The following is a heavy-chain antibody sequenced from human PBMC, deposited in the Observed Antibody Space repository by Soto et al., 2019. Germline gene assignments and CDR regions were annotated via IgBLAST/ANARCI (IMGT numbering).Heavy chain of an antibody. CDR3: ARDLGGDYGDYHDY. CDR1: GGTFSSYA. V-gene: IGHV1-69*13. Sequence: ASVKVSCKASGGTFSSYAISWVRQAPGQGLEWMGGIIPIFGTANYAQKFQGRVTITADESTSTVYMELSSLRSEDTAVYYCARDLGGDYGDYHDYWGQGTLVTVSS. D-gene: IGHD4-17*01. J-gene: IGHJ4*02. CDR2: IIPIFGTA.